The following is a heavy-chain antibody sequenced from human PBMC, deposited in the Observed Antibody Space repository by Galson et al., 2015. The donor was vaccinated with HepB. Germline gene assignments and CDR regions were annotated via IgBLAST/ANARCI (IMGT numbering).Heavy chain of an antibody. CDR3: ARELYAVPRYFYNTDV. CDR1: GDRVSRNSAV. Sequence: CAISGDRVSRNSAVWNWIRQSPSRGLEWLGRTYYRSKWYNDYAVSVKSRITINPDTSKNQFSLQLNSVTPEDTAVYYCARELYAVPRYFYNTDVWGQGTTVPVSS. CDR2: TYYRSKWYN. J-gene: IGHJ6*02. D-gene: IGHD2-2*01. V-gene: IGHV6-1*01.